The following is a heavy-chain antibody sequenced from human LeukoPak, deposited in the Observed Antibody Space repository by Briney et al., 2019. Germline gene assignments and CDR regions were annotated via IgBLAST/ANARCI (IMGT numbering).Heavy chain of an antibody. CDR2: INPNSGDT. J-gene: IGHJ6*03. V-gene: IGHV1-2*02. Sequence: ASVTVSCKASGYTFTGYYMHWVRQAPGQGLEWMGWINPNSGDTKYAQKFQGRVTMTRDTSISTAYMELTRLRSDDTAVYYCARGGLRVMVYRLYYMDVWGKGTTVTVSS. CDR1: GYTFTGYY. D-gene: IGHD2-8*01. CDR3: ARGGLRVMVYRLYYMDV.